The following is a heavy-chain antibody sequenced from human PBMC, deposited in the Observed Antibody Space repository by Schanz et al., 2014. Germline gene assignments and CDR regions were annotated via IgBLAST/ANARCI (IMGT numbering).Heavy chain of an antibody. V-gene: IGHV3-23*01. D-gene: IGHD2-15*01. J-gene: IGHJ4*02. CDR3: ARDKGGLIPFDY. CDR2: INGNGGIT. Sequence: EVQLLESGGALVQPGGSLRLSCSASGFTFSTYAMSWVRQAPGKGLEWVSAINGNGGITYYADPVKGRFTISRDNSKNTLYLQMKSLRVEDTAVYYCARDKGGLIPFDYWGQGTLVAVSS. CDR1: GFTFSTYA.